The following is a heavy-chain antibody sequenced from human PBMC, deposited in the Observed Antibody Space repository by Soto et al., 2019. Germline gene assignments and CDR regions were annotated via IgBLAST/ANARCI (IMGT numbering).Heavy chain of an antibody. Sequence: EVQLVESGGGLVQPGGSLRLSCAASGFTVSSNYMSWVRQAPGKGLEWVSVIYSGGSTYYADSVKGSFTISRDNSKNTLYLKMNSLRAEDTAVYYCASSYGDYEQYVYYYYYGMDVWGQGTTVTVSS. V-gene: IGHV3-66*01. J-gene: IGHJ6*02. CDR1: GFTVSSNY. CDR3: ASSYGDYEQYVYYYYYGMDV. CDR2: IYSGGST. D-gene: IGHD4-17*01.